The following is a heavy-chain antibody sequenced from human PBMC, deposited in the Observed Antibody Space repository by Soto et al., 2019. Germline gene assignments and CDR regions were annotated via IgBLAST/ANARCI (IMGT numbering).Heavy chain of an antibody. CDR2: INPYNGNT. V-gene: IGHV1-18*01. Sequence: QVQLVQSGAEVKKPGASVKVSCKASGYTFTSYGISWVRQAPGQGLEWMGWINPYNGNTNYAQKLQGRVTMTTDTXXXXXXXXXXXXXXXXXXXXXXXXXXXXXXWFDPWGQGTLVTVSS. CDR3: XXXXXXXXWFDP. CDR1: GYTFTSYG. J-gene: IGHJ5*02.